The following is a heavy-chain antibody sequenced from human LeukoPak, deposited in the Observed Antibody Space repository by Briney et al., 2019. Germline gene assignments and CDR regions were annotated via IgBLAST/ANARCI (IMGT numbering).Heavy chain of an antibody. J-gene: IGHJ4*02. V-gene: IGHV3-33*01. D-gene: IGHD4-17*01. CDR1: GFIFSSYG. CDR2: IWYDGSNK. Sequence: GGSLRLSCAASGFIFSSYGMHWVRQAPGKGLEWVAVIWYDGSNKYYADSVKGRFTISRDNSKNTLYLQMNSLRAEDTAVYYCARGGLHTVTRFDYWGQGTLVTVSS. CDR3: ARGGLHTVTRFDY.